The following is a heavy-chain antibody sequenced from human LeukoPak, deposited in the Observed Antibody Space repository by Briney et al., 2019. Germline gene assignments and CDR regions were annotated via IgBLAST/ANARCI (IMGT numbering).Heavy chain of an antibody. CDR2: IYSSGIN. V-gene: IGHV4-4*07. Sequence: SETLSLTCTVSGGSTSGYFWSWIRQPAGKGLEWIGRIYSSGINNYNPSLKGRVTISVDTSKNQFSLKLSSVTAADTAVYYCARDSYCSSTSCYNGDYFDYWGQGTLVTVSS. J-gene: IGHJ4*02. D-gene: IGHD2-2*02. CDR3: ARDSYCSSTSCYNGDYFDY. CDR1: GGSTSGYF.